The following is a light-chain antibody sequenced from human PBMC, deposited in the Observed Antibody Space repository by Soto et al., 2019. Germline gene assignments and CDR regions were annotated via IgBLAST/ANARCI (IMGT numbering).Light chain of an antibody. V-gene: IGKV1-9*01. J-gene: IGKJ1*01. Sequence: IPLTQSPSSLSASVGDRVTITCRASQGISSYLAWYQQKPGKAPKLLIYAASTLQSGVPSRFSGSGSGTDFTLTISSLQPEHFATYYCQQLNSYPRTFGQGTKVEIK. CDR1: QGISSY. CDR3: QQLNSYPRT. CDR2: AAS.